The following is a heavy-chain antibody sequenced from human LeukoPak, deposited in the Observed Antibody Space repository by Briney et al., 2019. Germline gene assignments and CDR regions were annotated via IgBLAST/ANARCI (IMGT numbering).Heavy chain of an antibody. D-gene: IGHD3-16*01. J-gene: IGHJ6*02. Sequence: GGSLRLSCAASGFTFSSYSMNWVRQAPGKGLEWVSSISSSSSYIYYADSVKGRFTISRDNAKNSLYLQMNSLRAEDTAVYYCARDGFGTLDYYYYYGMDVWGQGTTVTVSS. V-gene: IGHV3-21*01. CDR2: ISSSSSYI. CDR1: GFTFSSYS. CDR3: ARDGFGTLDYYYYYGMDV.